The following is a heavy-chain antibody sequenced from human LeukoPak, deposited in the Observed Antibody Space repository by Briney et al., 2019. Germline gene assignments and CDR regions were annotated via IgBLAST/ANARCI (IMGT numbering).Heavy chain of an antibody. Sequence: PSQTLSLICTVSGGSISSGGYYWSWIRQHPGKGLEWIGYIYYSGSTYYNPSLKSRVTISVDTSKNQFSLKLSSVTAADTAVYYCARGVVGDSSGYYHYYFDYWGQGTLVTVSS. CDR3: ARGVVGDSSGYYHYYFDY. CDR1: GGSISSGGYY. D-gene: IGHD3-22*01. J-gene: IGHJ4*02. V-gene: IGHV4-31*03. CDR2: IYYSGST.